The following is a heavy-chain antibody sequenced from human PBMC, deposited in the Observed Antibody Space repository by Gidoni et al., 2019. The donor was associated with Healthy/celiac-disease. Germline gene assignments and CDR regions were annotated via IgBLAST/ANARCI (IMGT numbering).Heavy chain of an antibody. J-gene: IGHJ4*02. CDR3: ARDLEATRSFDY. Sequence: EVQLVESGGGLVQPGGSLRLSCAASGLTFSSYWMSWVRQAPGKGLEWVANIKQDGSEKYYVDSVKGRVTISRDNAKNSLYLQMNSLRAEDTAVYYCARDLEATRSFDYWGQGTLVTVSS. CDR1: GLTFSSYW. V-gene: IGHV3-7*01. CDR2: IKQDGSEK. D-gene: IGHD5-12*01.